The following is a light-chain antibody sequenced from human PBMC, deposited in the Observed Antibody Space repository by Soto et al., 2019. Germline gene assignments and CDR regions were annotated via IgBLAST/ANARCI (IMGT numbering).Light chain of an antibody. CDR1: QTIMTY. J-gene: IGKJ1*01. V-gene: IGKV1-39*01. Sequence: DIQMTQSPSSLSASVGDEVTITCRASQTIMTYLNWYQLKPGKPPRLLIYAASSLQSGVPSRFSGSGSGTDFTLTISSPQHEDFATYSCQQRYNSPQTFGQGTKVDIK. CDR2: AAS. CDR3: QQRYNSPQT.